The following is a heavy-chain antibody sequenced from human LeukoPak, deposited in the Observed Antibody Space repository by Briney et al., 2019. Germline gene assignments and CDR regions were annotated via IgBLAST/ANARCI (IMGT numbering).Heavy chain of an antibody. CDR1: GLTFSSYA. D-gene: IGHD2-2*01. J-gene: IGHJ4*02. V-gene: IGHV3-23*01. Sequence: GGSLRLSCAASGLTFSSYAMSWDRQAPGKGLEWVSAISGSGGSTYYADSVKGRFTISRDNSKNTLYLQMNSLRAEDTAVYYCAKDPEGYQLLSFYFDYWGQGTLVTVSS. CDR2: ISGSGGST. CDR3: AKDPEGYQLLSFYFDY.